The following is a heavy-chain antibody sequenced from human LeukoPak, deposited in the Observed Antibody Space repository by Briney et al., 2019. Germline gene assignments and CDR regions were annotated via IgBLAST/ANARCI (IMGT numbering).Heavy chain of an antibody. Sequence: SETLSLTCAVYGGSFSGYYWSWLRQPPGKGLEWIGEINHSGSTNYNPSLKSRVTISVDTSKNQFSLKLSSVTAADTAVYYCARYGDYEDPHYFDYWGQGTLVTVSS. V-gene: IGHV4-34*01. D-gene: IGHD4-17*01. J-gene: IGHJ4*02. CDR2: INHSGST. CDR3: ARYGDYEDPHYFDY. CDR1: GGSFSGYY.